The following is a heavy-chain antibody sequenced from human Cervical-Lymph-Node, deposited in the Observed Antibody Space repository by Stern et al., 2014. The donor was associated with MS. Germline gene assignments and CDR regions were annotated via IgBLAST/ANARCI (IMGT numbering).Heavy chain of an antibody. J-gene: IGHJ6*02. D-gene: IGHD5-24*01. Sequence: QVQLVESGGGVVQPGRSLRLSCAASGFTFSSYGMHWVRQAPGKGLEWVAVIWYGGSNKYYADSVKGRFTISRDNSKNTLYLQMNSLRAEDTAVYYCARDRKMTTYGMDVWGQGTTVTVSS. CDR3: ARDRKMTTYGMDV. V-gene: IGHV3-33*01. CDR1: GFTFSSYG. CDR2: IWYGGSNK.